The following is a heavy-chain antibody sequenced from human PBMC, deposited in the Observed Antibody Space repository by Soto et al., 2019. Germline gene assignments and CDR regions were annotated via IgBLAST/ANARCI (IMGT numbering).Heavy chain of an antibody. CDR1: GYTFTSYA. CDR2: INAGNGNT. J-gene: IGHJ6*02. CDR3: ARSQGYSSSWMYYYGMDV. Sequence: GASVKVSCKASGYTFTSYAMHWVRQAPGQRLEWMGWINAGNGNTKYSQKFQGRVTITRDTSASTAYMELSSLRSEDTAVYYCARSQGYSSSWMYYYGMDVWGQGTTVTVSS. V-gene: IGHV1-3*01. D-gene: IGHD6-13*01.